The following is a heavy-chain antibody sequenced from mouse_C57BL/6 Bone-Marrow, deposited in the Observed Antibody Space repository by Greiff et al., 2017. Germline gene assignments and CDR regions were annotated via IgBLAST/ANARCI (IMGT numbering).Heavy chain of an antibody. Sequence: VQLQQSGAELVRPGASVKLSCTASGFNIKDDYMHWVKQRPEQGLEWIGWIDPENGDTESASKFQGKATITADTSSNTAYLQLSSLTSEDTAVYYCTTYVSSSYYYAMDYWGQGTSVTVSS. CDR1: GFNIKDDY. V-gene: IGHV14-4*01. D-gene: IGHD1-1*01. CDR3: TTYVSSSYYYAMDY. CDR2: IDPENGDT. J-gene: IGHJ4*01.